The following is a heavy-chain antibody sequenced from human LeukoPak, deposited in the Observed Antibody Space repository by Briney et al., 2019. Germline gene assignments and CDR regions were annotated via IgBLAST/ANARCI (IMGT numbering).Heavy chain of an antibody. CDR3: ARDRRDYHYFYYMDV. CDR1: GGDINNSSYY. J-gene: IGHJ6*03. D-gene: IGHD5-24*01. V-gene: IGHV4-39*07. CDR2: IYYRGGT. Sequence: SETLSLTCSVSGGDINNSSYYWGWIRQPPGKGLEWIGSIYYRGGTYCNPSLKSRVTISVDTSKNQFSLKLSSVTAADTAVYYCARDRRDYHYFYYMDVWGKGTPVTVSS.